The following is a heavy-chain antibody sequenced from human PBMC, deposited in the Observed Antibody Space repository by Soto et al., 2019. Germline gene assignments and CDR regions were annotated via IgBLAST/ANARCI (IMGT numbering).Heavy chain of an antibody. J-gene: IGHJ4*02. Sequence: EVQVSESWGGLVQPGGSLRLSCATSGSTFSHYPMNWVRQAPGKGLEWVSGISAGGDRTYYADSVKGRFTIFRDNSKNSVSLRMNSLRVEDTAVYYCARRVWGQGTLVTVSS. CDR2: ISAGGDRT. CDR3: ARRV. V-gene: IGHV3-23*01. CDR1: GSTFSHYP.